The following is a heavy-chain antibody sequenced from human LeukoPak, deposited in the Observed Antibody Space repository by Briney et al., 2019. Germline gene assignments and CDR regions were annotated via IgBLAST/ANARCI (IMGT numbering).Heavy chain of an antibody. D-gene: IGHD6-13*01. CDR2: ISAYNGNT. V-gene: IGHV1-18*01. CDR1: GYTFTSYA. J-gene: IGHJ6*03. Sequence: ASVKVSCKASGYTFTSYAMNWVRQAPGQGLEWMGWISAYNGNTNYAQKLQGRVTMTTDTSTSTAYMELRSLRSDDTAVYYCARDLGSAAAGFNYYYYYMDVWGKGTTVTVSS. CDR3: ARDLGSAAAGFNYYYYYMDV.